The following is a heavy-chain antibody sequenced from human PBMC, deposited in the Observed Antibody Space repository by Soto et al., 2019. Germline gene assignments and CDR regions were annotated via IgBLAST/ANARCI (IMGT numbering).Heavy chain of an antibody. J-gene: IGHJ5*02. V-gene: IGHV3-30-3*01. Sequence: GGSLRLSCAASGFTFDDYAMHWVRQAPGKGLEWVAVISYDGSNKYYADSVKGRFTISRDNSKNTLYLQMNSLRAEDTAVYYCARDGASYYGSGSYYNWFDPWGQGTLVTVSS. CDR2: ISYDGSNK. CDR3: ARDGASYYGSGSYYNWFDP. CDR1: GFTFDDYA. D-gene: IGHD3-10*01.